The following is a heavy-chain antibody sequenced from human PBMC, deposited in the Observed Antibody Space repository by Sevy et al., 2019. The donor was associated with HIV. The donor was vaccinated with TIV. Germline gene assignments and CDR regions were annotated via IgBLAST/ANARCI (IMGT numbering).Heavy chain of an antibody. J-gene: IGHJ3*02. CDR3: AGGRYDSSGSFDAFDI. Sequence: GGSLRLSCAASRFTFSSYAMNWVRQAPGKGLEWVSTIFGNGGVTYYAESVKGRFTISRDSSKKTLYLQMNSLRAEDTAVYYCAGGRYDSSGSFDAFDIWGQGTMVTVSS. CDR1: RFTFSSYA. V-gene: IGHV3-23*01. D-gene: IGHD3-22*01. CDR2: IFGNGGVT.